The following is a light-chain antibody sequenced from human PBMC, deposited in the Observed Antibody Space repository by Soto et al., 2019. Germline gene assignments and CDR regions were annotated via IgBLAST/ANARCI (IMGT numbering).Light chain of an antibody. CDR2: DNN. Sequence: QSALTQAPSVSAAPGQKVTISCAGSSSNIGNNYVSWYQQLPGTAPKLLIYDNNKRPSGIPDRFSGSKSGTSATLGITGLQTGDEADYYCGTWDSSLSAVVFGTGNKVTVL. CDR3: GTWDSSLSAVV. J-gene: IGLJ1*01. V-gene: IGLV1-51*01. CDR1: SSNIGNNY.